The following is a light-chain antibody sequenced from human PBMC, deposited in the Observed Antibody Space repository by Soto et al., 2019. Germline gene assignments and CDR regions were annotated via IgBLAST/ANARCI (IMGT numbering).Light chain of an antibody. CDR3: MQALQIPST. CDR1: QSLLHSSGNNH. Sequence: IVMTQSPLSLPVTPGEPASISCRSSQSLLHSSGNNHLYWYLQRPGQSPQLLIYLGSNRASGVPDRFSGSGSGTDFTLNISRVEADDVGVYYCMQALQIPSTFGQGTKVDIK. CDR2: LGS. J-gene: IGKJ1*01. V-gene: IGKV2-28*01.